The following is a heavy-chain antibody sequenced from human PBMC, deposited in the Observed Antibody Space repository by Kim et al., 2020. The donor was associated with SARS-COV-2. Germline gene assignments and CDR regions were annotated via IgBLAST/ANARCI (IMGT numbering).Heavy chain of an antibody. Sequence: SETLSLTCAVYGGSFSGYYWSWIRQPPGKGLEWIGEINHSGSTNYNPSLKSRVTISVDTSKNQFSLKLISVTAADTAVYYCARERLITMVRGGEKDDAFDIWGQGTMVTVSS. D-gene: IGHD3-10*01. CDR1: GGSFSGYY. V-gene: IGHV4-34*01. CDR3: ARERLITMVRGGEKDDAFDI. J-gene: IGHJ3*02. CDR2: INHSGST.